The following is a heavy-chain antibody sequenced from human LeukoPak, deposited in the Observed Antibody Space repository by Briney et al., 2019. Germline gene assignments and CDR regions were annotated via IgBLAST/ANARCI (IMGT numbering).Heavy chain of an antibody. CDR3: ARRGGSDFWSGYSIDY. Sequence: EASVTVSCKASGYTFTGYYMHWVRQAPGQGLEWMGWINPNSGGTNYAQKFQGRVTMTRDTSISTAYMELSRLRSDDTAVYYCARRGGSDFWSGYSIDYWGQGTLVTVSS. D-gene: IGHD3-3*01. J-gene: IGHJ4*02. V-gene: IGHV1-2*02. CDR2: INPNSGGT. CDR1: GYTFTGYY.